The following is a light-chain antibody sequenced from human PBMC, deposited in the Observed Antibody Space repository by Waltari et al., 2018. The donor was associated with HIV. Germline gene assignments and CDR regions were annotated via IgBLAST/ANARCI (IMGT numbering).Light chain of an antibody. CDR1: SSDVGSYYL. CDR2: EVS. V-gene: IGLV2-23*02. J-gene: IGLJ2*01. Sequence: QSALTQPASVSGSPGQSITISCTGTSSDVGSYYLVSWYQQHPGKAPKLMIYEVSKRPSGVSNRFSGSKSGNTASLTISGLQAVDEADYYCCSYAGSSTFVVFGGGTKLTVL. CDR3: CSYAGSSTFVV.